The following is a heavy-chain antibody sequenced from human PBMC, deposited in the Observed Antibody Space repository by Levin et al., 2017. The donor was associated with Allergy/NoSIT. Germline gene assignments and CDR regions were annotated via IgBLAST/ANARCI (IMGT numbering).Heavy chain of an antibody. D-gene: IGHD4-17*01. Sequence: TASETLSLTCSVSGDSVTRTSSYWGWIRQPPGKGLEWIGSIHYSGSTYYNPSLKSRVTVSVDTSKNQFSLRLTSVTAADTACYYCARLNYTDSLNFHGMDVWGQGTTVTVSS. J-gene: IGHJ6*02. V-gene: IGHV4-39*01. CDR2: IHYSGST. CDR1: GDSVTRTSSY. CDR3: ARLNYTDSLNFHGMDV.